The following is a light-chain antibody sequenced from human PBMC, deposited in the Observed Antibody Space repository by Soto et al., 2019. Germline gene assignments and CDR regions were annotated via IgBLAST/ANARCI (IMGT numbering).Light chain of an antibody. CDR1: HSVVSN. J-gene: IGKJ5*01. Sequence: VMTQSPATLSVSPGERATLSCRASHSVVSNLAWYQQKPGQAPRLLIYDASNRATGIPARFSGSGSGTDFTLTISSLEPEDFAVYYCQQRSNWPPITFGQGTRLEIK. V-gene: IGKV3-11*01. CDR3: QQRSNWPPIT. CDR2: DAS.